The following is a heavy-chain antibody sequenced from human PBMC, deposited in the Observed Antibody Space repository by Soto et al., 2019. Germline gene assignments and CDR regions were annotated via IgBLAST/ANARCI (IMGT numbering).Heavy chain of an antibody. V-gene: IGHV4-59*01. CDR1: GASISSYY. D-gene: IGHD3-10*01. Sequence: SETLSLTCTVSGASISSYYWSWIRQPPGKGLEWIGYISYTGSTNYNPSLKSRVTISVDTSKNQLSLKLSSVTAADTAMYYCARDYYGSGSLIDSWGQGTLVTVSS. J-gene: IGHJ4*02. CDR3: ARDYYGSGSLIDS. CDR2: ISYTGST.